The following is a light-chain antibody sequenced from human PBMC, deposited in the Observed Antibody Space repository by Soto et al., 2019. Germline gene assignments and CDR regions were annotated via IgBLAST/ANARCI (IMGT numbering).Light chain of an antibody. Sequence: QSALTEPASVSGSPGQSITISCTATRSDAGGYNYVSWYQQYPGKAPKVMIFDVSNRPSGVSNRFSGSKSGNTASLTISGLQAEDEADYYCSSYTSSSVVFGGGTKLTVL. CDR3: SSYTSSSVV. J-gene: IGLJ2*01. CDR1: RSDAGGYNY. CDR2: DVS. V-gene: IGLV2-14*01.